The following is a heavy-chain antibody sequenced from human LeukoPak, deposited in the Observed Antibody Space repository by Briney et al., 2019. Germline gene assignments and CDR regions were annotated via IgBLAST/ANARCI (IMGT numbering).Heavy chain of an antibody. V-gene: IGHV4-34*01. J-gene: IGHJ4*02. Sequence: SETLSLTCAVYGGSFSGYYWSWIRQPPGKGLEWIGEINHSGSTNYNPSLKSRVTISVDTSKNQFSLKLSSVTAADTAVYYCARVGYCSSTSCYEDDYWGQGTLVTVSS. CDR3: ARVGYCSSTSCYEDDY. D-gene: IGHD2-2*01. CDR1: GGSFSGYY. CDR2: INHSGST.